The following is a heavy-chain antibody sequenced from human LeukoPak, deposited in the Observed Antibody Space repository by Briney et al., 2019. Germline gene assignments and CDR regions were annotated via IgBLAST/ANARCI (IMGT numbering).Heavy chain of an antibody. J-gene: IGHJ4*02. D-gene: IGHD5-18*01. V-gene: IGHV3-23*05. CDR3: AKRQRGYTYGTAEY. CDR2: ISMTGSST. CDR1: GFTFSSNA. Sequence: GGSLRLSCAASGFTFSSNAMSWVRQAPGKGLEWVSGISMTGSSTYYADSVKGRFTISRDNYKNTLFLQLNSLRAEDTAIYYCAKRQRGYTYGTAEYWGQGIKVTVSS.